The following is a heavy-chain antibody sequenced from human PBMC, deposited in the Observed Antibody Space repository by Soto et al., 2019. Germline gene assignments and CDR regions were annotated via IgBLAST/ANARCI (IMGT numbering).Heavy chain of an antibody. Sequence: QVQLVQSGAEVKKPGASVKVSCKASGYTFTSYGISWVRQAPGQGLEWMGWINAYNGNTNYAQKLQGRVTMTTDTSPSTAYLALRSRRSDDTAVYYCARDPVAGTYFDYWGKGALVTVSS. D-gene: IGHD6-19*01. CDR2: INAYNGNT. V-gene: IGHV1-18*01. CDR3: ARDPVAGTYFDY. CDR1: GYTFTSYG. J-gene: IGHJ4*02.